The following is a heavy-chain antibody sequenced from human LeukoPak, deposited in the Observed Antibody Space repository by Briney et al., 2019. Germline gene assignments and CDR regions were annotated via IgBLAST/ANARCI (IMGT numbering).Heavy chain of an antibody. D-gene: IGHD6-13*01. CDR2: ISAYNGHT. V-gene: IGHV1-18*01. CDR1: GYTYTNYA. J-gene: IGHJ3*02. CDR3: PSGLAASASCVFDI. Sequence: GASVKVSCKASGYTYTNYAITWVRQAPGQGLDWMGWISAYNGHTNFAQNFQGRVTMTTDTSTSTAYMELRSLRSDDTAVYYCPSGLAASASCVFDIWRQPTIATLCS.